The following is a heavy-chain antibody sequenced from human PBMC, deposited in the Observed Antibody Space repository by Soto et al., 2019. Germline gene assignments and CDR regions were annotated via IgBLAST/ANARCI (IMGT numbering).Heavy chain of an antibody. J-gene: IGHJ4*02. Sequence: QVQLVQSGAEVKKPGSSVKVSCKASGGTFSSYTISWVRPAPGPGLELMGRIIPILGIANYAQKFQGRVTFTADKSTSTAYMALSSLRSEDTAVYYCARLSSSWYVWGQGTLVTVSS. D-gene: IGHD6-13*01. CDR1: GGTFSSYT. V-gene: IGHV1-69*02. CDR3: ARLSSSWYV. CDR2: IIPILGIA.